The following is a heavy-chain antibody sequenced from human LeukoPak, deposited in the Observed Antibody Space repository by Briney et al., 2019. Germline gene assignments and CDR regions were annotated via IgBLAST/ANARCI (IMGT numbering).Heavy chain of an antibody. CDR1: GFTFSSYW. CDR2: INSDGSST. J-gene: IGHJ3*02. CDR3: ARDLGAGNDAFDI. D-gene: IGHD4/OR15-4a*01. Sequence: GGSLRLSXAASGFTFSSYWMHWVRQAPGKGLVWVSRINSDGSSTTYADSVKGRFTISRDNAKNTLYLQMNSLRAEDTAVYYCARDLGAGNDAFDIWGQGTMVTVSS. V-gene: IGHV3-74*01.